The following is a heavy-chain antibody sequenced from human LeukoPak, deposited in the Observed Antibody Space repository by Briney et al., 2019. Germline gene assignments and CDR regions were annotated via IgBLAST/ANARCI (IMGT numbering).Heavy chain of an antibody. Sequence: GGSLRLSCAASGFTFSDYWMSWVRQSPGKGLEWVANIKEDGSQKYYVDSVRGRFTISRDNAKNSLFLQMDSLRAEDTALYYCAKGGWLDDLGQGALVTVSS. CDR2: IKEDGSQK. V-gene: IGHV3-7*03. CDR1: GFTFSDYW. CDR3: AKGGWLDD. D-gene: IGHD6-19*01. J-gene: IGHJ4*02.